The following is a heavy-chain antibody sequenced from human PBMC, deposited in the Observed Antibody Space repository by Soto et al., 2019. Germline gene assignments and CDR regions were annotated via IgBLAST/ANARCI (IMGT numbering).Heavy chain of an antibody. V-gene: IGHV3-30-3*01. CDR2: TSYDGDKK. J-gene: IGHJ6*02. Sequence: PGESLKISCAASGFTFNKFDMHWVRQAPGRGLQWVAVTSYDGDKKYYAASVKGRFTISRDNSNNTLHLQMNNLRYDDTAVYYCVREGGVPSAIGHYYYGMDVWGQGTAVTVSS. D-gene: IGHD2-2*02. CDR1: GFTFNKFD. CDR3: VREGGVPSAIGHYYYGMDV.